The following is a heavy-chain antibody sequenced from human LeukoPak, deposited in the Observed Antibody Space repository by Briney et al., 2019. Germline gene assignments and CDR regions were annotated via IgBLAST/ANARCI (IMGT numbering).Heavy chain of an antibody. CDR3: ANSPRDYYGSGSSHPFDS. V-gene: IGHV3-23*01. Sequence: GGSLRLSCAASGFTFSSCGFNWVRQAPGKGLEWVSSIGPTGTDRYYADSVRGRFTISRDNSKNTLYLQMNSLRAEDTAVYYCANSPRDYYGSGSSHPFDSWGQGTLVTVSS. CDR1: GFTFSSCG. J-gene: IGHJ4*02. D-gene: IGHD3-10*01. CDR2: IGPTGTDR.